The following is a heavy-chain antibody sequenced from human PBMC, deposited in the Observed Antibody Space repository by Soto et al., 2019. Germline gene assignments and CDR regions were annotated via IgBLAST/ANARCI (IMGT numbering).Heavy chain of an antibody. CDR3: ARASIPDYYDSSGTGYGMDV. J-gene: IGHJ6*02. CDR2: ISSSGSTI. D-gene: IGHD3-22*01. CDR1: GFTFSSYE. V-gene: IGHV3-48*03. Sequence: HPGGSLRLSCAASGFTFSSYEMNWVRQAPGKGLEWVSYISSSGSTIYYADSVKGRFTISRDNAKNSLYLQMNSLRAEDTAVYYCARASIPDYYDSSGTGYGMDVWGQGTTVTVSS.